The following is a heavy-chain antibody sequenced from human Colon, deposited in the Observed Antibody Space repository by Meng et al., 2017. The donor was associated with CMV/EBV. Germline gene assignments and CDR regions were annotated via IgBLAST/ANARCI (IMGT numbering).Heavy chain of an antibody. CDR1: GGSFNAYS. CDR2: LNHSGST. D-gene: IGHD3-3*01. V-gene: IGHV4-34*02. CDR3: ARGRNGWLLPLDS. J-gene: IGHJ4*02. Sequence: VQCQQLVAGPFKPSVTLPLTCAISGGSFNAYSLTGIRQSPGKVLEWIGELNHSGSTNYNPSLKSRVTISIDTSKRHFSLRLTSVTAADTAVYYCARGRNGWLLPLDSWGQGTLVTVSS.